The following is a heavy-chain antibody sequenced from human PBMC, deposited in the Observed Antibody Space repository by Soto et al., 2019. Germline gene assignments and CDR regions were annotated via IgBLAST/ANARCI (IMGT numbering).Heavy chain of an antibody. CDR2: IIPIFGTA. CDR1: GGTFSSYA. J-gene: IGHJ6*02. V-gene: IGHV1-69*06. Sequence: QVQLVQSGAEVKKPGSSVKVSCKASGGTFSSYAISWVRQAPGQGLEWMGGIIPIFGTANYAQKFQDRVTITADKSTSTAYMELSSLRSEDTAVYYCARDGIVVVPAAIGDHYYYYYGMDVWGQGTTVTVSS. CDR3: ARDGIVVVPAAIGDHYYYYYGMDV. D-gene: IGHD2-2*02.